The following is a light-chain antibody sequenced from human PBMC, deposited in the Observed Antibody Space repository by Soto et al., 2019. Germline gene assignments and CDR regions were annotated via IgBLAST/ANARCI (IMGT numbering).Light chain of an antibody. Sequence: QSALTQPASVSGSPGQSITISCTGTTNDIGAFNYVSWYQQHPGKAPKLILYEVTNRPSGVSNRFSGSKSGNTASLTISGLQAEAEADYYCSSYTSTSTRVFGGGTKLTVL. J-gene: IGLJ2*01. V-gene: IGLV2-14*01. CDR3: SSYTSTSTRV. CDR1: TNDIGAFNY. CDR2: EVT.